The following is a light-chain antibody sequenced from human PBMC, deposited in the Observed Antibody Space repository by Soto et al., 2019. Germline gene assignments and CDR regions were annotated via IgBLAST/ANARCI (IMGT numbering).Light chain of an antibody. Sequence: QSALTQPASVSGSPGQSITISCTGTSSDVGGYNYVSWYQQHPGKAPKLMIYDVSNRTSGVSNRFSGSKSGNTASLTISGLQAEDEADYYFSSYTSSSTVVFGGGTKLTVL. CDR2: DVS. V-gene: IGLV2-14*01. J-gene: IGLJ2*01. CDR1: SSDVGGYNY. CDR3: SSYTSSSTVV.